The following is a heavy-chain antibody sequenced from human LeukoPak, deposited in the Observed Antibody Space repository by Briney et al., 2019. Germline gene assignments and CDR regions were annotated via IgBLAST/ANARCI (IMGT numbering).Heavy chain of an antibody. CDR1: GFTFSTYA. Sequence: GGSLRLSCEASGFTFSTYAMTWVRQAPGKGLEWVSYISGGSSYTNFADSVKGRFTISRDNAKNSLYLQMNSLRAEDTAVYYCARVSLLDDGGLGDYWGQGTLVTVSS. D-gene: IGHD4-23*01. CDR2: ISGGSSYT. V-gene: IGHV3-21*05. CDR3: ARVSLLDDGGLGDY. J-gene: IGHJ4*02.